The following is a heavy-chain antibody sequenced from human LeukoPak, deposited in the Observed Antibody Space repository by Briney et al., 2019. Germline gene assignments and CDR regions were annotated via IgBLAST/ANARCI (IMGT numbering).Heavy chain of an antibody. Sequence: GASVKVSCKASGYTVTSYDMHWVRLPPGQGLEWMGWINPNSGGTNYAQKFQGRVTMTRDTSISTAYMELSRLRSDDTAVYYCAKKLDTSSSCSGGYLDPWGKGTLVTVSS. V-gene: IGHV1-2*02. J-gene: IGHJ5*02. CDR1: GYTVTSYD. CDR2: INPNSGGT. D-gene: IGHD2-2*01. CDR3: AKKLDTSSSCSGGYLDP.